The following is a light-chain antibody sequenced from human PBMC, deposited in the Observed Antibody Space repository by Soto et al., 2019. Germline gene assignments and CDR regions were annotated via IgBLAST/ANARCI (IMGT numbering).Light chain of an antibody. Sequence: QSALTQPASVSGSPGQSITISCTGTSSDVGGYNYVSWYQQHPGKAPKLMIYEVSNRPSGVSNRFSCSKSGNTASLTISGLQAEDEADYYCNSYTSSSTQVFGGGTKLTVL. V-gene: IGLV2-14*01. CDR3: NSYTSSSTQV. J-gene: IGLJ2*01. CDR1: SSDVGGYNY. CDR2: EVS.